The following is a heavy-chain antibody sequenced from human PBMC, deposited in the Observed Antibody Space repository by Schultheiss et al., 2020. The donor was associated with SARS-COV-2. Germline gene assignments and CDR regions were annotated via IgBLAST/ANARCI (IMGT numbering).Heavy chain of an antibody. J-gene: IGHJ4*02. Sequence: GGSLRLSCAASGFTFSSYAMSWVRQAPGKGLVWVSRINSDGSSTSYADSVKGRFTISRDNAKNMLYLQMNSLGAEDTAVYYCARSIAPAAPGVHYWGQGTLVTVSS. CDR1: GFTFSSYA. V-gene: IGHV3-74*01. D-gene: IGHD2-2*01. CDR2: INSDGSST. CDR3: ARSIAPAAPGVHY.